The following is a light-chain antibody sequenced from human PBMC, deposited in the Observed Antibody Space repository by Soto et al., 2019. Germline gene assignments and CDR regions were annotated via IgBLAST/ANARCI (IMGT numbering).Light chain of an antibody. CDR2: EVS. J-gene: IGLJ1*01. CDR3: SSYTSRTTLV. Sequence: QSVLTQPASVSGSPGQSITISCTGTSSDVGGYNYVSWYQQHPGRAPKPMIYEVSNRPSGVSNRFSGSKSGNTVSLTISGLQAEDEADYYCSSYTSRTTLVFGTGTKVTVL. V-gene: IGLV2-14*01. CDR1: SSDVGGYNY.